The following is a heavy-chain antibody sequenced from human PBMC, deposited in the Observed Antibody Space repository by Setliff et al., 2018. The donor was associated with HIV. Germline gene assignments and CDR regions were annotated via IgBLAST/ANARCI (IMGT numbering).Heavy chain of an antibody. Sequence: GGSLRLSCTASGFTFGDYAMNWVRQAPGKGLEWVAFIRGKAYGGTAEYAASVRGRFNISRDESKNSAYLQMNGLKTDDTAVYYCTRGSTVAAVDYWGQGTLVTVSS. CDR2: IRGKAYGGTA. J-gene: IGHJ4*02. V-gene: IGHV3-49*04. CDR1: GFTFGDYA. D-gene: IGHD6-19*01. CDR3: TRGSTVAAVDY.